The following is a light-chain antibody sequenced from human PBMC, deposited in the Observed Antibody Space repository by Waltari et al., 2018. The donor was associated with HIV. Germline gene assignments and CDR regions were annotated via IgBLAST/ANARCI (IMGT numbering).Light chain of an antibody. V-gene: IGLV2-11*01. CDR2: DVN. CDR3: CSYEDSYSYV. Sequence: HSALTQPRSVSGSPGPSVTISCTGTNSDVVGYNLVSWYQHYPGKAPKFLIYDVNKRPEGVTEGVSAYKSGNTASLTSSGIQAEDEAEYYGCSYEDSYSYVFGTGTKVTVL. J-gene: IGLJ1*01. CDR1: NSDVVGYNL.